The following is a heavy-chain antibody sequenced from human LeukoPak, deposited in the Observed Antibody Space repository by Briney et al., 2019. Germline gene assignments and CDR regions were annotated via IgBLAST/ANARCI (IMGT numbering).Heavy chain of an antibody. V-gene: IGHV3-11*04. Sequence: PGGSLRLSCAASGFTFSDYYMSWIRQAPGKGLEWVCRFTISRDNAKNSLYLQMNSLRAEDTAVYYCASTRDYYDSSGYPLDYWGQGTLVTVSS. D-gene: IGHD3-22*01. CDR3: ASTRDYYDSSGYPLDY. J-gene: IGHJ4*02. CDR1: GFTFSDYY.